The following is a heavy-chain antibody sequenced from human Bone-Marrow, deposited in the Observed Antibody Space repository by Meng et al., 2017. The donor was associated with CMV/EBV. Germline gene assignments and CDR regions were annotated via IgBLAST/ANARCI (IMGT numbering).Heavy chain of an antibody. CDR2: IYYSGST. V-gene: IGHV4-39*07. D-gene: IGHD6-6*01. CDR1: GGSISSSSYY. J-gene: IGHJ5*02. CDR3: AREYSSSCRFDP. Sequence: GSLRLSCTVSGGSISSSSYYWGWIRQPPGRGLEWIGSIYYSGSTYYNPSLKSRVTISVDTSKNQFSLKLSSVTAADTAVYYCAREYSSSCRFDPWGQGTLVTVSS.